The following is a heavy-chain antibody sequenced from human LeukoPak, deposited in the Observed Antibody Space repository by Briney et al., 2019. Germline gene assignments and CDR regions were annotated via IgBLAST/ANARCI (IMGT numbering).Heavy chain of an antibody. V-gene: IGHV4-34*01. Sequence: SETLSLTCAVHGGSFRGYYWSWIRQPPGKGLEWIGEINHSGSTNYNPSLKSRVTISVDTSKNQFSLKLSSVTAADTAVYYCARAIPNPYYYDSSGPEEYWGQGTLVTVSS. D-gene: IGHD3-22*01. CDR1: GGSFRGYY. CDR3: ARAIPNPYYYDSSGPEEY. J-gene: IGHJ4*02. CDR2: INHSGST.